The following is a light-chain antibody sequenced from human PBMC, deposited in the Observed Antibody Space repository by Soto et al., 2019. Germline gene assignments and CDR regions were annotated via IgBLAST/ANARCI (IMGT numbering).Light chain of an antibody. Sequence: EIVLTQSPGTLSLSPGERATLSCRSSQSVSSSYLAWYQHKPGQAPRLLIYDVSSRATGIPDRFSGSGSGTDFTLTISRLEPEDFAVYDCQQYGSSPTFGQGTKVEIK. CDR1: QSVSSSY. V-gene: IGKV3-20*01. CDR3: QQYGSSPT. CDR2: DVS. J-gene: IGKJ1*01.